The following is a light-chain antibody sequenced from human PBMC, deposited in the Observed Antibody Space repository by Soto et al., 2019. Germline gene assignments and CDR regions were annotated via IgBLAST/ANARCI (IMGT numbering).Light chain of an antibody. Sequence: DIQMTQSPYTLSASVGDRVTITCRASQSISSWLAWYQQKPGKAPKLLIHEASSSEIGVPPRFSGSGFGTEFTLTISSLQPDDFATYYCQYYKESSTFGQGTRLEIK. CDR1: QSISSW. J-gene: IGKJ1*01. CDR2: EAS. V-gene: IGKV1-5*03. CDR3: QYYKESST.